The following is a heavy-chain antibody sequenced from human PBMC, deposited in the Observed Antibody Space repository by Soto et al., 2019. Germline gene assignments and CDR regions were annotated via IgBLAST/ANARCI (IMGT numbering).Heavy chain of an antibody. CDR1: GGSFSGYY. D-gene: IGHD6-19*01. CDR3: ARGSRSGWQLNAFGS. Sequence: SETLSRTCAVYGGSFSGYYWSWLRQPPGKGLARLGEINQSGSTNYNPSLKSRVTISVDTSKNQFSLKLSSVTAADTAVYYCARGSRSGWQLNAFGSWGQGTRVTASS. V-gene: IGHV4-34*01. CDR2: INQSGST. J-gene: IGHJ3*02.